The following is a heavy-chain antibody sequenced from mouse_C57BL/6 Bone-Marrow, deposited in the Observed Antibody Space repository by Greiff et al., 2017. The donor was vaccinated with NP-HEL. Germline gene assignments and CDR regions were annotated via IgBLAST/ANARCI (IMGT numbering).Heavy chain of an antibody. Sequence: VQLQQSGAELVRPGASVTLSCKASGYTFTDYEMLWVKQTPVHGLEWIGAIYPETGGTAYNQKFKGKAILTADKSSSTAYMELRSRTSEDSAVYYCTRSFYYGNYAYFDYWGQGTTLTVSS. J-gene: IGHJ2*01. D-gene: IGHD2-1*01. CDR2: IYPETGGT. V-gene: IGHV1-15*01. CDR1: GYTFTDYE. CDR3: TRSFYYGNYAYFDY.